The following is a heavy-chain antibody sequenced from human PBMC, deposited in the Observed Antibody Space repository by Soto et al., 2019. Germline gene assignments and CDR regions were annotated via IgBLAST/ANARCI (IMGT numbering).Heavy chain of an antibody. J-gene: IGHJ4*02. Sequence: GGSLRLSCAASGFNFGVFGMHWVRQAPGKGLEWLSVLSYEGSEEYYADSVRGRFTISRDKSKNTLFLQMDSLRVDDTGVYYCALTRRSSLLEVAGPGFEYWGQGTLVTVSS. CDR1: GFNFGVFG. V-gene: IGHV3-30*03. CDR2: LSYEGSEE. CDR3: ALTRRSSLLEVAGPGFEY. D-gene: IGHD6-19*01.